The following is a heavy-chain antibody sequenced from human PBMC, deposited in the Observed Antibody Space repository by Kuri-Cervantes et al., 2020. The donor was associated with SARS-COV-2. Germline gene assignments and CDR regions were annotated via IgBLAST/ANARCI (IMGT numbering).Heavy chain of an antibody. CDR2: IYPGDSDT. CDR1: GYNFRTYW. Sequence: GESLKISCKTSGYNFRTYWIGWVRQMPGKGLEWMGIIYPGDSDTRYSPSFQGQVTISADKSISTAYLQWSSLKASDTAMYYCARPGADSSGWLGWFDPWGQGPLVPVSS. D-gene: IGHD6-19*01. CDR3: ARPGADSSGWLGWFDP. J-gene: IGHJ5*02. V-gene: IGHV5-51*01.